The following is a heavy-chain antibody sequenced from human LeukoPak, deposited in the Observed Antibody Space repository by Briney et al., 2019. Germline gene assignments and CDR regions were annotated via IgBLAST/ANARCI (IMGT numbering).Heavy chain of an antibody. V-gene: IGHV3-30*18. Sequence: GGSLRLSCAASGFTFSSYGMHWVRQAPGKGLEWVAVISYDGSNKYYADSVKGRFTISRDNSKNTLYLQMNSLRAEDTAVYYCAKGRIRDGSYYVDYWGQGTLVTVSS. CDR3: AKGRIRDGSYYVDY. CDR1: GFTFSSYG. CDR2: ISYDGSNK. D-gene: IGHD1-26*01. J-gene: IGHJ4*02.